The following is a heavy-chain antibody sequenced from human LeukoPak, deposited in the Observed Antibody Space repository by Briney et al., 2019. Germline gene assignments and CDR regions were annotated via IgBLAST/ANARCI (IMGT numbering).Heavy chain of an antibody. Sequence: ASVKVSLRASGYNFTGFYLHWVRQAPGQGLEWMGWINPKSGGTNYAQKFQGRVTMTRDTSIRTAYMELSGLTSDDTAVYYCATDLADVAGTLDYWGQGTLVTVSS. CDR3: ATDLADVAGTLDY. CDR1: GYNFTGFY. CDR2: INPKSGGT. V-gene: IGHV1-2*02. J-gene: IGHJ4*02. D-gene: IGHD6-19*01.